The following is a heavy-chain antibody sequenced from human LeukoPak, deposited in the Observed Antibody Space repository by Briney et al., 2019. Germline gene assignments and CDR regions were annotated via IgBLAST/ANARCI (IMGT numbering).Heavy chain of an antibody. CDR2: MNPNGGNT. Sequence: GAAVKVSCKASGYTFTSYDINWVRQATGQGLEWMGWMNPNGGNTGYAQKFQGRVTMTRNTSISTAYMELSSLRSEDTAVYYCARFHCSGGSCYSGTYYYMDVWGKGTTVTVSS. D-gene: IGHD2-15*01. V-gene: IGHV1-8*01. CDR3: ARFHCSGGSCYSGTYYYMDV. J-gene: IGHJ6*03. CDR1: GYTFTSYD.